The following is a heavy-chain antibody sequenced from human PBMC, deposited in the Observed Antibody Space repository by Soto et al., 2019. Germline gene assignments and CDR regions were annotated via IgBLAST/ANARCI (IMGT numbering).Heavy chain of an antibody. CDR2: ISGDGGST. J-gene: IGHJ4*02. CDR1: GFTFRDYY. Sequence: GGSLRLSCAASGFTFRDYYMTWIRQAPGKGLEWVSYISGDGGSTTYADSVKGRFTVSRDNARSSLFLQMNSLRAEDTAFYYCAKLVTIAAAGTVDYWGLGILVTVSS. V-gene: IGHV3-11*01. D-gene: IGHD6-13*01. CDR3: AKLVTIAAAGTVDY.